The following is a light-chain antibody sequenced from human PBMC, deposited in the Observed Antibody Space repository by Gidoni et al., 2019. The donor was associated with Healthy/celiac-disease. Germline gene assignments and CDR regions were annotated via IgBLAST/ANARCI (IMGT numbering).Light chain of an antibody. J-gene: IGKJ2*01. CDR1: QSVSSSY. Sequence: EIVLTQSPATLSLSPGERATLSCGASQSVSSSYLAWYQQKPGLAPRLVIYDASRRATGIPDRFSGSGSGTEFTLTISSLEPEDFAVYYCQQYGTSPLYTFGQGTMLEVK. V-gene: IGKV3D-20*01. CDR3: QQYGTSPLYT. CDR2: DAS.